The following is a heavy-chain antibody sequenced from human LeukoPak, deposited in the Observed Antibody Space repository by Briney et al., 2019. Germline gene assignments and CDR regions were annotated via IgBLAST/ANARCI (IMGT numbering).Heavy chain of an antibody. V-gene: IGHV3-74*01. J-gene: IGHJ5*01. CDR3: ARAGQGFDS. CDR2: INSDGTTT. Sequence: GGSLRLSCAASGFTLNSYWMHWVRHGPGKGLVWVSRINSDGTTTTYADSVKGRFTISRDNAKNTLYLQMNSLRAEDTAVYYCARAGQGFDSWGQGTLVTVSS. CDR1: GFTLNSYW.